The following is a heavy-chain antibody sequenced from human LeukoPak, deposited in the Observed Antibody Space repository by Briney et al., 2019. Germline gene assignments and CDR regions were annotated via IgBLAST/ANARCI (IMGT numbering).Heavy chain of an antibody. D-gene: IGHD6-19*01. CDR1: GYSISSGYY. J-gene: IGHJ4*02. V-gene: IGHV4-38-2*02. CDR2: TYHSGST. Sequence: PSETLSLTCTVSGYSISSGYYWGWIRQPPGKGLEWIGSTYHSGSTYYNPSLKSRVTISVDTSKNQFFLKLSSVTAADTAVYYCARLSSGDGVPLDYWGQGTLVTVSS. CDR3: ARLSSGDGVPLDY.